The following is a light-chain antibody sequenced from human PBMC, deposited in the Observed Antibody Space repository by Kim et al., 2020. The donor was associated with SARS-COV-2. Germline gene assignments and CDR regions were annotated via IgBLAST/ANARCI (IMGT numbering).Light chain of an antibody. CDR3: QQYKDSPWT. CDR2: NAS. V-gene: IGKV1-5*03. Sequence: SGGDRATIACRASQTISSWLAWYQQKPGKAPKLLIYNASTLQSGVPSRFSGSGSGTEFTLTVSSLQADDFATYYCQQYKDSPWTFGQGTKVDIK. J-gene: IGKJ1*01. CDR1: QTISSW.